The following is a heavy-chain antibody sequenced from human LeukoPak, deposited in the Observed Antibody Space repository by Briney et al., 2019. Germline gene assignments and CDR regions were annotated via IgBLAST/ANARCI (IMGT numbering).Heavy chain of an antibody. V-gene: IGHV3-9*01. Sequence: GGSLRLSCAASGFTFDDYAMHWVRQAPGKGLEWVSGISWNSGSIGYADSVKGRFTISRDNAKNTLYLQMNSLTDEDTAVYYCASDVAYKFDYWGQGTLVTFSS. CDR3: ASDVAYKFDY. CDR1: GFTFDDYA. J-gene: IGHJ4*02. D-gene: IGHD5-24*01. CDR2: ISWNSGSI.